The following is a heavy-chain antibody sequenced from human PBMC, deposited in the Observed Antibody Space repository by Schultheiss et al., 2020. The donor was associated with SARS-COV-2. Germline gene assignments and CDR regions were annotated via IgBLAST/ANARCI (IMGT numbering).Heavy chain of an antibody. CDR3: ASFLSSGSLSEDDY. CDR1: GFTFTSYA. CDR2: MSFDGSYK. Sequence: GGSLRLSCAASGFTFTSYAIHWVRQAPGKGLEWVAVMSFDGSYKYYADSVKGRFTISRDNSKSTLYLQMNSLRAEDTAVYYCASFLSSGSLSEDDYWGQGTLVTVSS. V-gene: IGHV3-30-3*01. D-gene: IGHD1-26*01. J-gene: IGHJ4*02.